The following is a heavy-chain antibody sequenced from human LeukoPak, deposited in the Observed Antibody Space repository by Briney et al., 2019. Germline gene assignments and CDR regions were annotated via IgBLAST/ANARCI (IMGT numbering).Heavy chain of an antibody. CDR1: GYTITSGYY. V-gene: IGHV4-38-2*02. Sequence: SETLSLTCTVSGYTITSGYYWGWIRPPPGKGLEWIGSIHHSGSSYYNPSLKSRVSTSVDTSKNNFSLKLSSVTAADTAVYFCARWNLYDSSGDFDYWGQGTLVTVSS. J-gene: IGHJ4*02. CDR2: IHHSGSS. D-gene: IGHD3-22*01. CDR3: ARWNLYDSSGDFDY.